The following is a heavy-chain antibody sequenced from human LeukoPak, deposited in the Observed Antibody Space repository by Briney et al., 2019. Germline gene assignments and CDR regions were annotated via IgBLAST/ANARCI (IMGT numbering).Heavy chain of an antibody. V-gene: IGHV3-30-3*01. CDR3: ASGSLAYCGGDCPRPW. CDR2: ISYDGSNK. CDR1: GFTFSSYA. Sequence: PGGSLRPSCAASGFTFSSYAMHWVRQAPGKGLEWVAVISYDGSNKYYADSVKGRFTISRDNSKNTLYLQMNSLRAEDTAVYYCASGSLAYCGGDCPRPWWGQGTLVTVSS. D-gene: IGHD2-21*02. J-gene: IGHJ4*02.